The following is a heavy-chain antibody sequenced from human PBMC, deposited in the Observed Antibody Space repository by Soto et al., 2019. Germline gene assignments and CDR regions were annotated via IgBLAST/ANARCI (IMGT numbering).Heavy chain of an antibody. CDR1: GYTFTSYG. CDR2: ISAYSGNT. J-gene: IGHJ4*02. CDR3: ARDLGYCTNGVCYSGY. V-gene: IGHV1-18*01. D-gene: IGHD2-8*01. Sequence: GASVKVSCKASGYTFTSYGISWVRQAPGQGLEWMGWISAYSGNTNYAQKLQGRVTMTTDTSTSTAYMELRSLRSDDAAVYYCARDLGYCTNGVCYSGYWGQGTLVTVSS.